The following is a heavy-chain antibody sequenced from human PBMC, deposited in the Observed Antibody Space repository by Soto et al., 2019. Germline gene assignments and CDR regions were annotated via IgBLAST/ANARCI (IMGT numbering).Heavy chain of an antibody. D-gene: IGHD3-9*01. J-gene: IGHJ4*02. CDR3: AKARYGGYDILTTWELGFFDY. V-gene: IGHV3-23*01. CDR1: GFTFSSYA. Sequence: PGGSLRLSCAASGFTFSSYAMSWVRQAPGKGLEWVSAISGSGGSTYYADSVKGRFTISRDNSKNTLYLQMNGLRAEDTAVYYCAKARYGGYDILTTWELGFFDYWGQGTLVTVSS. CDR2: ISGSGGST.